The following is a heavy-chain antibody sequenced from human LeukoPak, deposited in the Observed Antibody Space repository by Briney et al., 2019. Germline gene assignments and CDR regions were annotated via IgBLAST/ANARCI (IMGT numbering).Heavy chain of an antibody. CDR1: GGYFSGYY. CDR2: INHSGST. D-gene: IGHD5-24*01. Sequence: SETLSLTCAVYGGYFSGYYWSWIRQPPGKGLEWIGEINHSGSTNYNPSLKSRVTISVDTSKNQFSLKLSSVTAADTAVYYFARGTWLRPKMATAYYYMDVWGKGTTVTVSS. CDR3: ARGTWLRPKMATAYYYMDV. V-gene: IGHV4-34*01. J-gene: IGHJ6*03.